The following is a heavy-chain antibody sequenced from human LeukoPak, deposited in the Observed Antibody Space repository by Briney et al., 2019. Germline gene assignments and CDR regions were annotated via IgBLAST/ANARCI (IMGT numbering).Heavy chain of an antibody. J-gene: IGHJ4*02. CDR1: HYSISSSYY. V-gene: IGHV4-38-2*02. CDR2: ISHSGSA. Sequence: SETLSLTCAVSHYSISSSYYWGWIRQPPGKGLEWIGSISHSGSAFYNPSLSSRVTMSMDTSRNHFSLKLSSVTAADRGVYYCARELTRTTFDYWGRGTLVTVSS. D-gene: IGHD1-14*01. CDR3: ARELTRTTFDY.